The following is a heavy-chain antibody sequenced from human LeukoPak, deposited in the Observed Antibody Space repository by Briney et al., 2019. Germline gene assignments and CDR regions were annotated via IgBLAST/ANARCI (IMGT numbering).Heavy chain of an antibody. Sequence: ASVKVSCKASGYTFTGYYMHWVRQAPGQGLEWMGWMNPNSGNTGYAQKFQGRVTMTRNTSISAAYMELSSLRSEDTAVYYCARGGSSYSDAFDIWGQGTMVTVSS. CDR1: GYTFTGYY. D-gene: IGHD6-6*01. J-gene: IGHJ3*02. V-gene: IGHV1-8*02. CDR3: ARGGSSYSDAFDI. CDR2: MNPNSGNT.